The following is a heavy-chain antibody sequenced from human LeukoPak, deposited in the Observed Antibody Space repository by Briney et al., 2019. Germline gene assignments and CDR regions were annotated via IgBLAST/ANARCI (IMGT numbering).Heavy chain of an antibody. V-gene: IGHV4-59*01. CDR1: GGSISSYY. CDR3: ARIGHEDYYFDY. Sequence: SQTLSLTCTVSGGSISSYYWSWIRQPPGKGLEWIGYIYYSGSTNYNPSLKSRVTISVDTSKNQFSLKLSSVTAADTAVYYCARIGHEDYYFDYWGQGTLVTVSS. CDR2: IYYSGST. J-gene: IGHJ4*02.